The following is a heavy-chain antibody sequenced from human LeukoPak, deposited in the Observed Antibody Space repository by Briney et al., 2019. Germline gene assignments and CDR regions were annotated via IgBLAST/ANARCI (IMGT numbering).Heavy chain of an antibody. Sequence: ASVTVSCKASVSAFTVYYIHWVRLAPGQGLEWMGWINPTSDTTNSAPKFEGRVTMTRDTSITTVYMQLSRLTSDDTAVYYCARGAAVTPRSADHIPWGYWGQGTLVTVSS. CDR3: ARGAAVTPRSADHIPWGY. V-gene: IGHV1-2*02. D-gene: IGHD2-21*02. CDR2: INPTSDTT. CDR1: VSAFTVYY. J-gene: IGHJ4*02.